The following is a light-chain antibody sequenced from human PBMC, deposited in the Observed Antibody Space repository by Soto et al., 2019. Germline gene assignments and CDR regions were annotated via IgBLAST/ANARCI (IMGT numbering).Light chain of an antibody. CDR1: QRVXSY. CDR3: QQYNNFTPKT. CDR2: GAS. V-gene: IGKV3-15*01. J-gene: IGKJ1*01. Sequence: IMLNQSPPALSPSQGERATLSCRSSQRVXSYFVWYKQKPGRTTRPLISGASTRATDIPARFSGSGSGTEFTLTISSLQSEDSAIYYCQQYNNFTPKTFGQGTKVDIK.